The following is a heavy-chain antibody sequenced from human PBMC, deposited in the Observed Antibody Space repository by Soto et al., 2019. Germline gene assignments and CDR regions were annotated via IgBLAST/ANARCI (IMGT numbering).Heavy chain of an antibody. V-gene: IGHV3-21*01. CDR1: TFTSYS. J-gene: IGHJ5*02. D-gene: IGHD1-26*01. CDR2: ISSGSAYI. CDR3: TRDEGVSYDNWFNP. Sequence: EVQLVESGGGLVKPGGSLRLSCTFTFTSYSLNWVRQAPGKRLEWVSSISSGSAYIKYADSVKGRFTLSRDNAYNLLYLQMRCLRVDDTAVYYCTRDEGVSYDNWFNPWGQGTLGTVSS.